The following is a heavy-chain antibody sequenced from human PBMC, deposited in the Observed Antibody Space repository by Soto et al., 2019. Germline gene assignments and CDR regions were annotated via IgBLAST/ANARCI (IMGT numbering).Heavy chain of an antibody. J-gene: IGHJ1*01. CDR2: TSYDGSNK. CDR1: GFTFRSYV. Sequence: QVQLVESGGGVVQPVTSLRLSCVGYGFTFRSYVIHWVRQAPGKGLEWVALTSYDGSNKDYGDSVKGRFTISRDNSRNTVDLQMDSLRREDTALYYCARWGTTGGLDVWCQGTLVSVSS. D-gene: IGHD3-16*01. V-gene: IGHV3-30*19. CDR3: ARWGTTGGLDV.